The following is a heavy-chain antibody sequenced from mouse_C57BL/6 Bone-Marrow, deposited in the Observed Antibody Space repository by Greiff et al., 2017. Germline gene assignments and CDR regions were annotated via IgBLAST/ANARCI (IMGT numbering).Heavy chain of an antibody. Sequence: EVKLVESGGGLVKPGGSLKLSCAASGFTFSDYGMHWVRQAPEKGLEWVAYISSGSSTIYYADTVKGRFTLSRDNAKNTLFLQMTSLRSEDTAMYYCASYYYGSSSPYYFDYWGQGTTLTVSS. CDR2: ISSGSSTI. V-gene: IGHV5-17*01. D-gene: IGHD1-1*01. J-gene: IGHJ2*01. CDR1: GFTFSDYG. CDR3: ASYYYGSSSPYYFDY.